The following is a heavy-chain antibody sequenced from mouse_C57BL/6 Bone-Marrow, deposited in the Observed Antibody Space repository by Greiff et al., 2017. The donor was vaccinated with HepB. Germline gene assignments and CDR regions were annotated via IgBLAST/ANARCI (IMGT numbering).Heavy chain of an antibody. Sequence: QVQLQQPGAELVKPGASVKMSCKASGYTFTSYWITWVKQRPGQGLEWIGDIYPGSGSTNYNEKFKSKATLTVDTSSSTAYMQLSSLTSGDSAVYYCASWDFITTVVNAMDYWGQGTSVTVSS. CDR3: ASWDFITTVVNAMDY. V-gene: IGHV1-55*01. J-gene: IGHJ4*01. CDR1: GYTFTSYW. CDR2: IYPGSGST. D-gene: IGHD1-1*01.